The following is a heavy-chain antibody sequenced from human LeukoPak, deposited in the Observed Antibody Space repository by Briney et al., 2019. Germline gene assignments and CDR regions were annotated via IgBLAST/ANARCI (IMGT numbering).Heavy chain of an antibody. Sequence: PGESLKISCKGSGYSFTSYWIGGGRQMAGKGLGWMGIIYPGDSDTRYSPSFQGQVTISADTSISTAYLQRSSLKASDTAMYYCARQESYSSSAGYWGQGTLVTVSS. D-gene: IGHD6-13*01. V-gene: IGHV5-51*01. J-gene: IGHJ4*02. CDR2: IYPGDSDT. CDR1: GYSFTSYW. CDR3: ARQESYSSSAGY.